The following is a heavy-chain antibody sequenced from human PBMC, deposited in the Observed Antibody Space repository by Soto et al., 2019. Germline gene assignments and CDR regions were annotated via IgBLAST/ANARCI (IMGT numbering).Heavy chain of an antibody. CDR2: INPNSGGT. D-gene: IGHD6-19*01. CDR1: GYTFTGYY. J-gene: IGHJ6*02. CDR3: ARGGRWLAMLYYYYGMDV. V-gene: IGHV1-2*04. Sequence: ASVKVSCKASGYTFTGYYMHWVRQAPGQGLEWMGWINPNSGGTNYAQKFQGWVTMTRDTSISTAYMELSRLRSDDTAVYYCARGGRWLAMLYYYYGMDVWGQGTTVTVSS.